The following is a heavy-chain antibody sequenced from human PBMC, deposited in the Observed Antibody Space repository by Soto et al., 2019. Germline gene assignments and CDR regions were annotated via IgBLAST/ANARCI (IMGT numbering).Heavy chain of an antibody. Sequence: SVKVSCKASGGTFSSYAISWVRQAPGQGLEWMGGIIPIFGTANYAQKFQGRVTITADESTSTAYMELSSLRSEDTAVYYCARGPDYDFWSGYYWFDPWGQGTLVTVSS. CDR3: ARGPDYDFWSGYYWFDP. J-gene: IGHJ5*02. V-gene: IGHV1-69*13. D-gene: IGHD3-3*01. CDR1: GGTFSSYA. CDR2: IIPIFGTA.